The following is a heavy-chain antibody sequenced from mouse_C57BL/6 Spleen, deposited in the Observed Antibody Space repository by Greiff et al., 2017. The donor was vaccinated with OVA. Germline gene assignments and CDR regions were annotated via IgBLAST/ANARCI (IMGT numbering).Heavy chain of an antibody. CDR1: GYTFTDYY. Sequence: VHLQQSGPELVKPGASVKISCKASGYTFTDYYMNWVKQSHGKSLEWIGDINPNNGGTSYNQKFKGKATLTVDKSSSTAYMELRSLTSEDSAVYYCARGYGSSPYFDYWGQGTTLTVSS. CDR3: ARGYGSSPYFDY. J-gene: IGHJ2*01. D-gene: IGHD1-1*01. V-gene: IGHV1-26*01. CDR2: INPNNGGT.